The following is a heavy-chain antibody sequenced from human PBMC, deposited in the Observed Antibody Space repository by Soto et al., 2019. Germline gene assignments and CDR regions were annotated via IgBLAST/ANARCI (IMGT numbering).Heavy chain of an antibody. CDR1: GGSINRYY. V-gene: IGHV4-59*08. Sequence: PSETLSLTCTVSGGSINRYYWSWIRQTPGKGLEWIGYILYSGSTYYNPSLKSRVIISVDMSENQFSLKLTSVTAADTAAYYCARHPSASGDYFDYWGQGILVTVSS. D-gene: IGHD6-25*01. CDR2: ILYSGST. J-gene: IGHJ4*02. CDR3: ARHPSASGDYFDY.